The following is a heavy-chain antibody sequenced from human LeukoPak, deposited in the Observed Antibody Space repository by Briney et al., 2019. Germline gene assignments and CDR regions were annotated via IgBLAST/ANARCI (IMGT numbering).Heavy chain of an antibody. D-gene: IGHD2-2*01. CDR3: ARRLYCSSTSCYLAAYNWFDP. CDR1: GFTFSDYY. CDR2: ISSSGSTI. Sequence: PGGSLRLSCAASGFTFSDYYMSWIRQAPGKGLGWVSYISSSGSTIYYADSVKGRFTTSRDNAKNSLYLQMNSLRAEDTAVYYCARRLYCSSTSCYLAAYNWFDPWGQGTLVTVSS. J-gene: IGHJ5*02. V-gene: IGHV3-11*04.